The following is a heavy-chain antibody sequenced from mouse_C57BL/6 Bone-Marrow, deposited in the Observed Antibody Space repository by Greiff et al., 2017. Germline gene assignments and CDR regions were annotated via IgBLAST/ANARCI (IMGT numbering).Heavy chain of an antibody. D-gene: IGHD1-1*01. CDR1: GYTFTSYW. Sequence: QVQLQQPGAELVKPGASVKLSCKASGYTFTSYWMHWVKQRPGQGLEWIGMIHPNSGSTNYNEKFKSKATLTVDKSSRTAYMQLSSLTSEDSAVYYCAREFYYYGRERDWGQGTTLTVSS. CDR3: AREFYYYGRERD. CDR2: IHPNSGST. V-gene: IGHV1-64*01. J-gene: IGHJ2*01.